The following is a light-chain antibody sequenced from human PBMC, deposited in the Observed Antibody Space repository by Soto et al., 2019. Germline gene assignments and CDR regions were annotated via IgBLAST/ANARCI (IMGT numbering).Light chain of an antibody. CDR3: SSYTNSTTLVV. Sequence: QSVLTQPASVSGSPGQSVTISCTGTSSDVGGYNYVSWYQQHPGKAPTLMIYEVNYRPSGVSDRFSGSKSGNTASLTISGLQAEDEADYHCSSYTNSTTLVVFGGGTKVTVL. CDR2: EVN. V-gene: IGLV2-14*01. J-gene: IGLJ2*01. CDR1: SSDVGGYNY.